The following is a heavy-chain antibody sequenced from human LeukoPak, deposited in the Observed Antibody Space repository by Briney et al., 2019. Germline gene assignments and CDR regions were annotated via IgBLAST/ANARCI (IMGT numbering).Heavy chain of an antibody. Sequence: PSQTLSLTCTVSGGSISSGGYYWSWIRQHPGKGLEWIGYIYYGGSTNYNPSLKSRVTISVDTSKNQFSLRLSSVTAADTAVYCCARDGGYYYYGMDVWGQGTTVTVSS. D-gene: IGHD4-23*01. CDR3: ARDGGYYYYGMDV. V-gene: IGHV4-31*03. CDR2: IYYGGST. J-gene: IGHJ6*02. CDR1: GGSISSGGYY.